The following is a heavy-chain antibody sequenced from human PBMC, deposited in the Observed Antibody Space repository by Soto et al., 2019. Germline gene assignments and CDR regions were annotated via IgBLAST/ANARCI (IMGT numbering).Heavy chain of an antibody. CDR1: GFTFSSYA. V-gene: IGHV3-23*01. Sequence: GGSLRLSCAASGFTFSSYAMSWVRQAPGKGLEWVSSISGSGGRTYYADSVKGRFTISKDNSKNTLDVQMNSLRAEDTAVYYCAKGGDYTPAHWGQGTLVTVS. D-gene: IGHD4-17*01. J-gene: IGHJ4*02. CDR3: AKGGDYTPAH. CDR2: ISGSGGRT.